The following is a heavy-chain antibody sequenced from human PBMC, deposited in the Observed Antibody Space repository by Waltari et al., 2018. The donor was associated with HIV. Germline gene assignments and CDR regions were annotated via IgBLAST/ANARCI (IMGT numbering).Heavy chain of an antibody. CDR1: AFTFTFYA. CDR3: ARAVNRVSRLLGYCFDY. Sequence: EVQLLESGGGSVQPGGSLRLSCESSAFTFTFYAMSWVRQAPGKGLEWVSGISGSGGSSYYAASVKGRFTISRDNSKNTLDLQMTSLRVDDTALYYCARAVNRVSRLLGYCFDYWGPGILVTVSS. CDR2: ISGSGGSS. V-gene: IGHV3-23*01. D-gene: IGHD3-3*01. J-gene: IGHJ4*02.